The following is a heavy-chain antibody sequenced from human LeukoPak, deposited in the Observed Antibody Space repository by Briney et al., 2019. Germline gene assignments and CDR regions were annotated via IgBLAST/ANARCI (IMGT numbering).Heavy chain of an antibody. V-gene: IGHV3-48*01. CDR3: ARVYCSSTSCYEVNY. CDR1: GFTFSSYW. J-gene: IGHJ4*02. D-gene: IGHD2-2*01. Sequence: GGSLRLSCAASGFTFSSYWMHWVRQAPGKGLEWVSYISSSSSTIYYADSVKGRFTISRDNAKNSLYLQMNSLRAEDTAVYYCARVYCSSTSCYEVNYWGQGTLVTVSS. CDR2: ISSSSSTI.